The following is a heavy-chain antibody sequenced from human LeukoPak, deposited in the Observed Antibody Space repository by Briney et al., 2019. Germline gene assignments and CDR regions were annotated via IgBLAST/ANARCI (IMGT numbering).Heavy chain of an antibody. J-gene: IGHJ6*03. CDR3: ARASRTTYYYYYMDV. CDR2: ISYDGSNK. Sequence: PGGSLRLSCAASGFTFSSYAMHWVRQAPGKGLEWVAVISYDGSNKYYADSVKGRFTISRDNSKSTLYLQMNSLRAEDTAVYYCARASRTTYYYYYMDVWGKGTTVTVSS. CDR1: GFTFSSYA. D-gene: IGHD1-7*01. V-gene: IGHV3-30*04.